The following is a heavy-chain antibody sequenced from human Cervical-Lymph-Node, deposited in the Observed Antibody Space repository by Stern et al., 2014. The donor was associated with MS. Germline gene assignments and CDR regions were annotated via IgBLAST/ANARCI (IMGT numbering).Heavy chain of an antibody. J-gene: IGHJ6*02. CDR2: IIPIFGTA. CDR1: GGTFSSYA. V-gene: IGHV1-69*12. Sequence: VKLVQSGAEVKKPGSSVKVSCKASGGTFSSYAISWVRQAPGQGLEWMGGIIPIFGTANYAQMFQGRVTITAEEYTSKGYMEMSSLRSDDAAFYYCARFVGGVSGSSFLYYFYGMDVWGQGTTVTVSS. D-gene: IGHD3-10*01. CDR3: ARFVGGVSGSSFLYYFYGMDV.